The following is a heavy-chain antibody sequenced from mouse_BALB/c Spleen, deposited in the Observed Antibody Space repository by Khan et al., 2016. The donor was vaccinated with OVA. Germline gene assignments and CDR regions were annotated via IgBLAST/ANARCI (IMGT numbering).Heavy chain of an antibody. CDR1: GYTFTNFG. D-gene: IGHD2-10*01. Sequence: LVESGPELKKPGETVKISCKASGYTFTNFGLNWVKQAPGKGLEWMGWINTYTGEPTYADDFKGRFAFSLETSASTAYLQINNLKTEDAATYFCARPPYFSYTLDYWGQGTSVTVSS. J-gene: IGHJ4*01. CDR3: ARPPYFSYTLDY. V-gene: IGHV9-3-1*01. CDR2: INTYTGEP.